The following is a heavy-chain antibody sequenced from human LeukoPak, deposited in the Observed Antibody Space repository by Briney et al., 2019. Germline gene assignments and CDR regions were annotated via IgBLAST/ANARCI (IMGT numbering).Heavy chain of an antibody. J-gene: IGHJ5*02. CDR1: GGSISSGGYY. CDR3: ARVLRVSPRSFDP. Sequence: SETLSLTCTVSGGSISSGGYYWSWIRQPPGKGLEWIGEINHSGSTNYNPSLKSRVTISVDTSKNQFSLKLSSVTAADTAVYYCARVLRVSPRSFDPWGQGTLVTVSS. V-gene: IGHV4-39*07. D-gene: IGHD3-16*01. CDR2: INHSGST.